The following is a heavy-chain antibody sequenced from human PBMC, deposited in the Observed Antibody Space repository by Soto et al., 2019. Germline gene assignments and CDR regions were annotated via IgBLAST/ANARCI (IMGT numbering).Heavy chain of an antibody. J-gene: IGHJ4*02. V-gene: IGHV3-33*01. CDR1: GFTFSSYG. CDR2: IWYDGSNK. D-gene: IGHD5-18*01. CDR3: AREQLWSSYYFDY. Sequence: GGSLRLSCAASGFTFSSYGMHWVRQAPGKGLEWVAVIWYDGSNKYYADSVKGRFTISRDNSKNTLYLQMNSLRAEDTAVYYCAREQLWSSYYFDYWGQGTLVTVSS.